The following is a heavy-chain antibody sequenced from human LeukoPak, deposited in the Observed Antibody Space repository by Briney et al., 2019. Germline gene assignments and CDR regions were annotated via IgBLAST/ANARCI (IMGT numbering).Heavy chain of an antibody. Sequence: PGGSLRLSCAASGFTFSSYSMNWVRQAPGRGLEWVSYISSSSSTIYYADSVKGRFTISRDNAKNSLYLQMNSLRAEDTAVYYCARDLDYWGQGTLVTVSS. V-gene: IGHV3-48*04. CDR1: GFTFSSYS. CDR3: ARDLDY. J-gene: IGHJ4*02. CDR2: ISSSSSTI.